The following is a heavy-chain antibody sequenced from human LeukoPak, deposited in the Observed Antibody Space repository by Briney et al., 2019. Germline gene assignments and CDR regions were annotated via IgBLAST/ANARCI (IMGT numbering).Heavy chain of an antibody. CDR2: ISWNSGSI. V-gene: IGHV3-9*01. Sequence: GRSLRLSCAASGFTFDDYAMHWVRQAPGKGLEWVSGISWNSGSIGYADSVKGRFTISRDNAKNSLYLQMYSLRAEDTALYYCAKDFYYGSGSYLLDYWGQGTLVTVSS. J-gene: IGHJ4*02. CDR3: AKDFYYGSGSYLLDY. CDR1: GFTFDDYA. D-gene: IGHD3-10*01.